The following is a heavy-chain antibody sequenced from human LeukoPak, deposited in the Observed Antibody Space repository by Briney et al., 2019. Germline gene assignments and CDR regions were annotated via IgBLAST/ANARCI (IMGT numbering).Heavy chain of an antibody. CDR2: IYHSGST. J-gene: IGHJ4*02. Sequence: SETLSLTCTVSSGSISTSNYYWGWIRQPPGKGLEYIGTIYHSGSTYYSPSLETRVTISVDTSKNHFSLRLSSVTAADTAMYYCVRDPSMFRGAYIDYWGQGTLVTVSS. V-gene: IGHV4-39*02. CDR3: VRDPSMFRGAYIDY. CDR1: SGSISTSNYY. D-gene: IGHD3-10*01.